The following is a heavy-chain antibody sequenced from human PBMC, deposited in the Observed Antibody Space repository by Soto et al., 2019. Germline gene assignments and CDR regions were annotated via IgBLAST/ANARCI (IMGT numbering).Heavy chain of an antibody. CDR3: AREGVAPYYYYGMHV. V-gene: IGHV1-18*01. CDR2: ISTHNGDT. D-gene: IGHD5-12*01. CDR1: GYTFTRSG. Sequence: ASVKVSCKASGYTFTRSGISWVRQAPGQGLEWMGWISTHNGDTNYAQTFQGRVTMTTDTSTSTVHMEVRSLRSDDTAVYYCAREGVAPYYYYGMHVWGQATPVTVSS. J-gene: IGHJ6*02.